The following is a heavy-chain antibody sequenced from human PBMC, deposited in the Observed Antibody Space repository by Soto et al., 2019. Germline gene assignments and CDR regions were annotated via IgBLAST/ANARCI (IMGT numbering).Heavy chain of an antibody. CDR1: GGSISSYD. CDR2: IYYSGST. J-gene: IGHJ6*02. Sequence: SETLSLTCTVSGGSISSYDWSWIRQPPGKGLEWIWYIYYSGSTNYNPSLESRITISADTSKNQFSLKLSSVTAADTAVYYCARDPFTILGVVPGLDVWGQGTTVTVSS. D-gene: IGHD3-3*01. CDR3: ARDPFTILGVVPGLDV. V-gene: IGHV4-59*12.